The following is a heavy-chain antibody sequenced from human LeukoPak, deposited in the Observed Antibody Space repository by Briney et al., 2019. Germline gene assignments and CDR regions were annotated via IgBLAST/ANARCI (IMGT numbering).Heavy chain of an antibody. V-gene: IGHV4-59*01. Sequence: SETLSLTCTVSGGSISSYYWSWIRQPPGKGLEWIAYIYNSGSTNYNPSLKSRVTISVDTSKNQFSLQLSSVTAADTAVYYCASNLAGALDYWGQGTLVTVSS. CDR3: ASNLAGALDY. J-gene: IGHJ4*02. CDR2: IYNSGST. CDR1: GGSISSYY. D-gene: IGHD1-26*01.